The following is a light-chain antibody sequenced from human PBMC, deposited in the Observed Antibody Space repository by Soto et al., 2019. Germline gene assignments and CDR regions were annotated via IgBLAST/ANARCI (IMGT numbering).Light chain of an antibody. CDR1: QSVSSN. Sequence: EIVMTQSPATLSVSPGERATLSCRASQSVSSNLAWYQQKPGQAPRLLMYGASTRATGIPDRFSGSGSGTELTLTISSLQSEDFAVYYCQRHNNWPPWTFGQGTKVEIK. CDR3: QRHNNWPPWT. J-gene: IGKJ1*01. CDR2: GAS. V-gene: IGKV3-15*01.